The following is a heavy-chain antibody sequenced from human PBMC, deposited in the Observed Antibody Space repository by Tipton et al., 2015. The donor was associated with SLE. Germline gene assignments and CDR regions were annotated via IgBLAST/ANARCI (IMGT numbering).Heavy chain of an antibody. J-gene: IGHJ4*02. V-gene: IGHV4-4*09. CDR2: IYTSGST. CDR1: GGSFSGYY. D-gene: IGHD4-11*01. Sequence: TLSLTCAVYGGSFSGYYWSWIRQPPGKGLEWIGYIYTSGSTNYNPSLKSRVTISVDTSKNQFSLKLSSVTAADTAVYYCARDDYSSFDYWGQGTLVTVSS. CDR3: ARDDYSSFDY.